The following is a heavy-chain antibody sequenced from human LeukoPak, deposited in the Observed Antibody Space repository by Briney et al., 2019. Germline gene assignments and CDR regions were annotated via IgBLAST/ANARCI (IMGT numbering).Heavy chain of an antibody. J-gene: IGHJ4*02. V-gene: IGHV3-11*06. CDR1: GFTFSDYY. CDR3: ARPQRSKDALRYFDWLSQPAYFDY. Sequence: GGSLRLSCAASGFTFSDYYMSWIRQAPGKGLEWVSYISSSSSYTNYADSVKGRFTISRDNAKNSLYLQMNSLRAEDTAVYYCARPQRSKDALRYFDWLSQPAYFDYWGQGTLVTVSS. D-gene: IGHD3-9*01. CDR2: ISSSSSYT.